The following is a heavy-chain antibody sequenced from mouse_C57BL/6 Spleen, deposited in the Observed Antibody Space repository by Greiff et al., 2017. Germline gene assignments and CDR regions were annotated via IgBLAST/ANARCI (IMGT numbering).Heavy chain of an antibody. Sequence: DVMLVESGGGLVKPGGSLKLSCAASGFTFSDYGMHWVRQAPEKGLEWVAYISSGSSTIYYADTVKGRFTISRDNAKNTLFLQMTSLRSEDTAMYYCAYYGSSYGAMDYWGQGTSVTVSS. CDR2: ISSGSSTI. D-gene: IGHD1-1*01. CDR3: AYYGSSYGAMDY. J-gene: IGHJ4*01. CDR1: GFTFSDYG. V-gene: IGHV5-17*01.